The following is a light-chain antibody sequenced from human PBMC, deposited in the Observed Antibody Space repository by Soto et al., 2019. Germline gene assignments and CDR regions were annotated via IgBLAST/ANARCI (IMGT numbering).Light chain of an antibody. Sequence: QSALTQPASVSGSPGQSITIPCTGTSSDVGGHNIVSWYQHHPGKAPKLMIYDVTNRPSGVSDRFSGSKSGNTASLTISGLQAEDEADYFCSSYTSITTFYVFGTGTKLTVL. J-gene: IGLJ1*01. V-gene: IGLV2-14*03. CDR1: SSDVGGHNI. CDR3: SSYTSITTFYV. CDR2: DVT.